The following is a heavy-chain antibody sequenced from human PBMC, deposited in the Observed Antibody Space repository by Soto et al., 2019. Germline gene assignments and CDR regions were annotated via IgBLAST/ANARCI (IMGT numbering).Heavy chain of an antibody. D-gene: IGHD5-18*01. J-gene: IGHJ6*02. V-gene: IGHV3-23*01. CDR3: AKDTDTAMVSYYYYYGMDV. Sequence: GSLRLSCAASGFTFSSYAMSWVRQAPGKGLEWVSAISGSGGSTYYADSVKGRFTISRDNSKNTLYLQMNSLRAEDTAVYYCAKDTDTAMVSYYYYYGMDVWGQGTTVTVSS. CDR2: ISGSGGST. CDR1: GFTFSSYA.